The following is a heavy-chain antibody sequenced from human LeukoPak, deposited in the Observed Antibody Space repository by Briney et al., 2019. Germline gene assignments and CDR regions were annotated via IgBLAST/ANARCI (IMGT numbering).Heavy chain of an antibody. Sequence: SETLSLTCTVSGGSISSYYWSWIRQPPGKGLEWIGYIYYSGSTNYNPSLKSRVTISVDTSKNQFSLKLSSVTAADAAVYYCARGGQQLVFDYWGQGTLVTVSS. CDR2: IYYSGST. CDR3: ARGGQQLVFDY. V-gene: IGHV4-59*01. J-gene: IGHJ4*02. D-gene: IGHD6-13*01. CDR1: GGSISSYY.